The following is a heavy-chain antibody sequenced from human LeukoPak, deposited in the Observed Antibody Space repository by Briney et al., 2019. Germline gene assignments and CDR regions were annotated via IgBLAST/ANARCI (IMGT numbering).Heavy chain of an antibody. D-gene: IGHD1-26*01. CDR2: ISYDGSNK. CDR1: GFTFSSYA. CDR3: ARTESSSGSYWGGLDY. J-gene: IGHJ4*02. V-gene: IGHV3-30*01. Sequence: PGRSLRLSCAASGFTFSSYAMHWVRQAPGKGLEWVAVISYDGSNKYYADSVKGRFTISRDNSKNTLYLQMNNLRAEDTAVYYCARTESSSGSYWGGLDYWGQGTLVTVSS.